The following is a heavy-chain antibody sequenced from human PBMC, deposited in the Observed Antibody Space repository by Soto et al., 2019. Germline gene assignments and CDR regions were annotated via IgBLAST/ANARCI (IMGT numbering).Heavy chain of an antibody. CDR2: IHSDGSST. J-gene: IGHJ3*02. D-gene: IGHD1-26*01. Sequence: EVQLVESGGGLVQPGESLRLSCVASGFTFSYYWMHWVRQDPGTGLVWVSRIHSDGSSTTYADSVKGRFTISRDNAKNTLYLQMNSLRAEDTAVYYCARGDRGAFYIWGHGTVVTVSS. CDR1: GFTFSYYW. V-gene: IGHV3-74*01. CDR3: ARGDRGAFYI.